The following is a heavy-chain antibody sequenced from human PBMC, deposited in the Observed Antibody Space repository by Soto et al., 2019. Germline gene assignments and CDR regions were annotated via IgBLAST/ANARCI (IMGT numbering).Heavy chain of an antibody. D-gene: IGHD3-3*01. CDR3: ARQGFWSGYYTINYYYYYMDV. Sequence: SETLPIPCTVAGGSISSYYWSWILKTPRKRLERIGYIYYRVSTNYNPSLKSRVTISVDTSKNQFSLKLSSVTAADTAVYYCARQGFWSGYYTINYYYYYMDVWGKGTTVTVSS. J-gene: IGHJ6*03. CDR1: GGSISSYY. V-gene: IGHV4-59*08. CDR2: IYYRVST.